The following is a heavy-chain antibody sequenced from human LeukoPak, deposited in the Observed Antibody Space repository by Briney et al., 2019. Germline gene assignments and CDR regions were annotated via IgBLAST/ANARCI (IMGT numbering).Heavy chain of an antibody. V-gene: IGHV3-21*01. CDR1: GFTVSSNY. CDR3: VCLGEPLDY. J-gene: IGHJ4*02. Sequence: GGSLRLSCAASGFTVSSNYMSWVRQAPGKGLEWVSAISGSGGSTYYADSVKGRFTISRDNAKNSLYLQMNSLRAEDTAVYYCVCLGEPLDYWGEGTLVTVSS. D-gene: IGHD3-16*01. CDR2: ISGSGGST.